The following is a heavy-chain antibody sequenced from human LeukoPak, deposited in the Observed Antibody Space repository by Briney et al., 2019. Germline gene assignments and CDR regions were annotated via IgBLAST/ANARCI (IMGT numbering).Heavy chain of an antibody. CDR2: IYTSGST. CDR3: ARIDGSVIYWYFDL. J-gene: IGHJ2*01. CDR1: GGSISSGSYY. Sequence: PSQTLSLTCTVSGGSISSGSYYWSWIRQPAGKGLEWIGRIYTSGSTNYNPSLKSRVTISVDTSKNQFSLKLSSVTAADTAVYYCARIDGSVIYWYFDLWGRGTLVTVSS. D-gene: IGHD3-10*01. V-gene: IGHV4-61*02.